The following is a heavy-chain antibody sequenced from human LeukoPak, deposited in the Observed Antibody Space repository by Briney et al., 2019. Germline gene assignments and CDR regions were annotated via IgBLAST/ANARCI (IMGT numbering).Heavy chain of an antibody. D-gene: IGHD6-6*01. J-gene: IGHJ6*02. Sequence: GASVKVSCKVSGYTLTELSMHWVRQAPGKGLEWMGWMNPNSGNTGYAQKFQGRVTMTRNTSISTAYVELSSLRSEDTAVYYCARSPEKRIAARLLSYYYYGMDVWGQGTTVTVSS. V-gene: IGHV1-8*01. CDR2: MNPNSGNT. CDR3: ARSPEKRIAARLLSYYYYGMDV. CDR1: GYTLTELS.